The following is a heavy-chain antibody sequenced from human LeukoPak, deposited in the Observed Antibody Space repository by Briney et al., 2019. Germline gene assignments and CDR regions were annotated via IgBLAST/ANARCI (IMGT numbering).Heavy chain of an antibody. J-gene: IGHJ4*02. D-gene: IGHD2-15*01. V-gene: IGHV4-59*01. CDR1: GCSISSYC. Sequence: SETLSLTGTVSGCSISSYCWSWIRQPPGEGLEWIGYISYSGRINYNPSLKSRVTLSLDTSKNQFSLTLTSVTAADTAVYYCARGAGWWDYWGQGTLVTVSS. CDR3: ARGAGWWDY. CDR2: ISYSGRI.